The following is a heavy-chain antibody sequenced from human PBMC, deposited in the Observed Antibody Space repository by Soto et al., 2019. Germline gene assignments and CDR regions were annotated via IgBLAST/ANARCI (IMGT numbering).Heavy chain of an antibody. V-gene: IGHV4-34*01. Sequence: ETLSLTCSVYGGSFSGYYWSWIRQPPGKGLEWIGEINHSGSTNYNPSLKSRVTISVDTSKNQFSLKLSSVTAADTAVYYCARGKHMYYDFWSGYPGGVWFDPWGQGTPVTVYS. CDR3: ARGKHMYYDFWSGYPGGVWFDP. J-gene: IGHJ5*02. CDR1: GGSFSGYY. D-gene: IGHD3-3*01. CDR2: INHSGST.